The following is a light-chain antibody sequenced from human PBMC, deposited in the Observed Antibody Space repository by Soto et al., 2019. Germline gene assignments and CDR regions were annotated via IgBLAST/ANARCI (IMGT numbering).Light chain of an antibody. Sequence: IHFTQSPSSLSASLGYRFTISFRASQGISSYLGWYQQKPGKAPKLLIYGASTLQSGVPSRFSGSGSGTDFTLTISSLQPEDFATYYCQQLNKYPSTFGGGTKV. CDR2: GAS. V-gene: IGKV1-9*01. J-gene: IGKJ4*01. CDR3: QQLNKYPST. CDR1: QGISSY.